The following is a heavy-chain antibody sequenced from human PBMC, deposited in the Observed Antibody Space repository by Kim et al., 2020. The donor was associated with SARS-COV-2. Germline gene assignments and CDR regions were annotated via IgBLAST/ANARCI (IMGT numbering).Heavy chain of an antibody. Sequence: SETLSLTCTVSGGSISSGGYYWSWIRQHPGKGLEWIGYIYYSGSTYYNPSLKSRVTISVDTSKNQFSLKLSSVTAADTAVYYCARDGWRDYYGMDVWGQGTTVTVSS. CDR3: ARDGWRDYYGMDV. CDR2: IYYSGST. J-gene: IGHJ6*02. CDR1: GGSISSGGYY. D-gene: IGHD2-15*01. V-gene: IGHV4-31*03.